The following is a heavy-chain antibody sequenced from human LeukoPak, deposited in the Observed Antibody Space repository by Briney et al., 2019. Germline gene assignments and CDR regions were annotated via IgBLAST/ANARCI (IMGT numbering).Heavy chain of an antibody. V-gene: IGHV4-59*12. CDR2: IYHSGST. J-gene: IGHJ5*02. D-gene: IGHD1-20*01. Sequence: SETLSLTCTVSGGSLNNYYWSWIRQPPGKGLEWIGYIYHSGSTYYNPSLKSRVTISVDRSKNQFSLKLSSVTAADTAVYYCASGELTGTTPNWFDPWGQGTLVTVSS. CDR1: GGSLNNYY. CDR3: ASGELTGTTPNWFDP.